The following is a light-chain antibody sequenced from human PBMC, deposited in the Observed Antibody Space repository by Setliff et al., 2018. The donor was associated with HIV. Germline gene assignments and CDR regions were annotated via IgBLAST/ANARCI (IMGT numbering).Light chain of an antibody. CDR1: QSLLYSDGYNY. V-gene: IGKV2-28*01. J-gene: IGKJ4*01. Sequence: DIVLTQSPISLPVTPGEPASISCRSSQSLLYSDGYNYLNWYLQKPGQSPQLLIYLGSNRASGVPDRFSGSGSGTDFTLKISRVEAEDVGIYYCLQVIESPLTFGGGTKVDIK. CDR2: LGS. CDR3: LQVIESPLT.